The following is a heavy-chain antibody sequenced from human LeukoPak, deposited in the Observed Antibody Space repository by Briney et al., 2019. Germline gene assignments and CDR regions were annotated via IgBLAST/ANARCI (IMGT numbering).Heavy chain of an antibody. CDR2: ISSSSSYI. CDR1: GFTLSSYS. CDR3: ARVAAVGKGVFDY. V-gene: IGHV3-21*01. Sequence: GGSLRLSCAASGFTLSSYSMNWVRQAPGKGLEWVSSISSSSSYIYYADSVKGRFTISRDNAKNSLYLQMNSLRAEDAAVYYCARVAAVGKGVFDYWGQGTLVTVSS. J-gene: IGHJ4*02. D-gene: IGHD6-13*01.